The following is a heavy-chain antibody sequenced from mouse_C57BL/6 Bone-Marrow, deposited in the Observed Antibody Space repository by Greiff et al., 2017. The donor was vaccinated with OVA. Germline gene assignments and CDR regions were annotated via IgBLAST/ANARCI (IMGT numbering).Heavy chain of an antibody. J-gene: IGHJ2*01. Sequence: EVQVVESGGDLVKPGGSLKLSCAASGFTFSSYGMSWVRQTPDKRLEWVATISSGGSYTYYPDSVKGRFTISRDNAKNTLYLQMSSLKSEDTAMYYCARHAYFDYWGQGTTLTVSS. CDR1: GFTFSSYG. CDR3: ARHAYFDY. CDR2: ISSGGSYT. V-gene: IGHV5-6*01.